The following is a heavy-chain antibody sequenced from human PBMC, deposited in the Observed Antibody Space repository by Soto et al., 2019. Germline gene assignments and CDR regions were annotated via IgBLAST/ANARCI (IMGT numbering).Heavy chain of an antibody. Sequence: EVQLVESGGGLVKPGGSLRLSCAASGFTFSSYSMNWVRQAPGKGLEWVSSISSSSSYIYYADSVKGRFTNSRDNAKNSRYLQMNSLRAEDTAVYYCARVGGYYDSSGYYPFGYWGQGTLVTVSS. CDR1: GFTFSSYS. D-gene: IGHD3-22*01. J-gene: IGHJ4*02. V-gene: IGHV3-21*01. CDR3: ARVGGYYDSSGYYPFGY. CDR2: ISSSSSYI.